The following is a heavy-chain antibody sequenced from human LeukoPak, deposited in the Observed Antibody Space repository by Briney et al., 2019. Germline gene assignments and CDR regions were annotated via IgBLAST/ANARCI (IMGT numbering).Heavy chain of an antibody. J-gene: IGHJ4*02. CDR3: ATSTAAAGTD. Sequence: GGSLRLSCAASGFTFSNLWMSWVRQAPGKGLKWVANIKQDGSEKYYVDSVEGRFTISRDNAQNSLYLQMNSLRAEDTAIYYCATSTAAAGTDWGQGTLVTVSS. V-gene: IGHV3-7*03. D-gene: IGHD6-13*01. CDR2: IKQDGSEK. CDR1: GFTFSNLW.